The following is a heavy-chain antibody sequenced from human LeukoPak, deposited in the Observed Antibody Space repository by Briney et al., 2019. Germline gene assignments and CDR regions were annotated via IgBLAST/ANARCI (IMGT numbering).Heavy chain of an antibody. Sequence: GGSLRLSCAASGFTFTSYSMNWVRQAPGKGLEWVSYISSGGSSIYYADSVKGRFTISRDNAKNPLYLQMNSLRAEDTAVYYCAKSGYSLPFDYWGQGILVTVSS. J-gene: IGHJ4*02. D-gene: IGHD3-22*01. CDR2: ISSGGSSI. CDR1: GFTFTSYS. V-gene: IGHV3-48*01. CDR3: AKSGYSLPFDY.